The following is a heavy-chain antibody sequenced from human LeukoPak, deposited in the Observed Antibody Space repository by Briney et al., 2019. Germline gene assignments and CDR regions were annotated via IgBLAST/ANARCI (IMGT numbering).Heavy chain of an antibody. V-gene: IGHV1-2*02. CDR2: INPNSGGT. CDR1: GYTFTGYY. Sequence: ASVKVSCKASGYTFTGYYMHWVRQAPGQGLEWMGWINPNSGGTNYAQKFQGRVTVTRDTSISTAYMELSRLRSDDTAVYYCARVTRGRPFYYFDYWGQGTLVTVSS. CDR3: ARVTRGRPFYYFDY. J-gene: IGHJ4*02. D-gene: IGHD3-10*01.